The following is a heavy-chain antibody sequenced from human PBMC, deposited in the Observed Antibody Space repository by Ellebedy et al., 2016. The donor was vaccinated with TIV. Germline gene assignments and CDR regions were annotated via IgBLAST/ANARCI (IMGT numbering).Heavy chain of an antibody. CDR2: INHSGST. CDR1: GGSFSGYY. Sequence: SETLSLXCAVYGGSFSGYYWSWIRQPPGKGLEWIGEINHSGSTNYNPSLKSRVTISVDTSKNQFSLKLSSVTAADTAVYYCARGRYLYSSSPLYYYYMDVWGKGTTVTVSS. D-gene: IGHD6-6*01. CDR3: ARGRYLYSSSPLYYYYMDV. V-gene: IGHV4-34*01. J-gene: IGHJ6*03.